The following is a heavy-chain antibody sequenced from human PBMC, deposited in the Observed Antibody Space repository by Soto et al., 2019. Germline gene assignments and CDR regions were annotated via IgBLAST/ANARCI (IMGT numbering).Heavy chain of an antibody. D-gene: IGHD3-16*01. V-gene: IGHV3-33*01. Sequence: QVQLVESGGGVVQPGRSLRLSCAASGLISGSDSGIHWVRQAPGKRLEWVAVISYEGSLQYYADAVKGRFTISRDNSKNMVFLQMDSLRAEDTAVYFCGRWWGTIGAYDSWGQGTLVTVSP. CDR1: GLISGSDSG. CDR2: ISYEGSLQ. J-gene: IGHJ5*01. CDR3: GRWWGTIGAYDS.